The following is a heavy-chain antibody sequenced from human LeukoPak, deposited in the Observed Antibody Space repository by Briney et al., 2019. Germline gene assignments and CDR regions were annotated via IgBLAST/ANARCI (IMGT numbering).Heavy chain of an antibody. CDR2: INTNTGNP. D-gene: IGHD4-17*01. J-gene: IGHJ4*02. Sequence: ASVKVSCKASAYTFTNYAMNWVRQAPGQGLEWMGWINTNTGNPTYGQGFTGRFVFSLDTSVSTAYLQIISLKAEDTAVYYCARAVGDTVTLYYFDYWGQGTLVTVSS. V-gene: IGHV7-4-1*02. CDR1: AYTFTNYA. CDR3: ARAVGDTVTLYYFDY.